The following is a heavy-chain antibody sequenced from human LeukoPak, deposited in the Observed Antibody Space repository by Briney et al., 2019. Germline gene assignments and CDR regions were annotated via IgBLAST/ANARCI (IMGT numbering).Heavy chain of an antibody. CDR2: IWYDGSNK. V-gene: IGHV3-33*01. D-gene: IGHD6-13*01. CDR1: GFTFSSYG. CDR3: ARAAAGPYYFYGMDV. J-gene: IGHJ6*02. Sequence: PGGSLRLSCAASGFTFSSYGMHWVRQAPGKGLEWVAVIWYDGSNKYYADSVEGRFTISRDNSKNTLYLQMNSLRAEDTAVYYCARAAAGPYYFYGMDVWGQGTTVTVSS.